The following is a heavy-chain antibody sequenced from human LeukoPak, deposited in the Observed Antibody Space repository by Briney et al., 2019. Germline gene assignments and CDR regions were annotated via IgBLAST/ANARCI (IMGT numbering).Heavy chain of an antibody. CDR3: AKGQTVTTRVDY. Sequence: GGSLRLSCAASGFAFNSYAMNWVRQTPGKGLKWVSAISGNGDNTYYADSVKGRFTISRDNSKNTLYLQMNSLRAEDTAVYYCAKGQTVTTRVDYWGQGTLVTVSS. V-gene: IGHV3-23*01. CDR1: GFAFNSYA. J-gene: IGHJ4*02. CDR2: ISGNGDNT. D-gene: IGHD4-17*01.